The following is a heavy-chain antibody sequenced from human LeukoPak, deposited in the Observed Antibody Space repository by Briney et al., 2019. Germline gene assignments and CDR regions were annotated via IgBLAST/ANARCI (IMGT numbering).Heavy chain of an antibody. CDR3: AKDRCSGGDCYHPRFDY. Sequence: PGGSLRLSCTASGFTFSSYAMSWVRQALGEGLEWGSAISGSGGTTYYADSVKGRFTTSRDNSKNTLYLQMNSQRAEVKAVDYCAKDRCSGGDCYHPRFDYWGQGTLVTVSS. D-gene: IGHD2-21*02. CDR2: ISGSGGTT. V-gene: IGHV3-23*01. CDR1: GFTFSSYA. J-gene: IGHJ4*02.